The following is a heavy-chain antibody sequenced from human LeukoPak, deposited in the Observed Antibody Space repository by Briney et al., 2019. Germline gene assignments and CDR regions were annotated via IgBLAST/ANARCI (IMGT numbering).Heavy chain of an antibody. J-gene: IGHJ5*02. Sequence: ASVKVSCKASGYTFTGYYMHWVRQAPGQGLEWMGRINPSSGGTNYAQKFQGRVTMTRDTSISTAYMELSRLRSDDTAVYYCASAGLWSGYYTHNWFDPWGQGTLVTVSS. CDR1: GYTFTGYY. V-gene: IGHV1-2*06. D-gene: IGHD3-3*01. CDR3: ASAGLWSGYYTHNWFDP. CDR2: INPSSGGT.